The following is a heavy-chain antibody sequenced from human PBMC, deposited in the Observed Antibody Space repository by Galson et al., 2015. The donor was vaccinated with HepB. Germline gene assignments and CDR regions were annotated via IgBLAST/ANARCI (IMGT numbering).Heavy chain of an antibody. CDR1: GGSISSSSYY. Sequence: ETLSLTCTVSGGSISSSSYYWGWIRQPPGKGLEWIGSIYYSGSTYYNPSLKSRVTISVDTSKNQFSLKLSSVTAADTAVYYCARVIGKGGDYADYWGQGTLVTVSS. J-gene: IGHJ4*02. CDR2: IYYSGST. D-gene: IGHD3-16*01. V-gene: IGHV4-39*07. CDR3: ARVIGKGGDYADY.